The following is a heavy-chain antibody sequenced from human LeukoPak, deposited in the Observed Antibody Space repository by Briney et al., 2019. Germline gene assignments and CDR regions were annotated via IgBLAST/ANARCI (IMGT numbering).Heavy chain of an antibody. CDR1: GFTFSSYE. V-gene: IGHV3-48*03. J-gene: IGHJ4*02. D-gene: IGHD1-26*01. CDR3: AKDIGGARFAFDY. CDR2: ISSSGSTI. Sequence: GGSLRLSCAASGFTFSSYEMNWVRQAPGKGLEWVSYISSSGSTIYYADSVKGRFTISRDNAKNSLYLQMNSLRAEDTALYYCAKDIGGARFAFDYWGQGTLVTVSS.